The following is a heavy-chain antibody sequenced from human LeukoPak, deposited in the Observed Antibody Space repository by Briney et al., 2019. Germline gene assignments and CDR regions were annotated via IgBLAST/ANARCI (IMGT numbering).Heavy chain of an antibody. J-gene: IGHJ4*02. D-gene: IGHD6-13*01. CDR1: GGSISSSSYY. Sequence: SETLSLTCTVSGGSISSSSYYWGWIRQPPGKGLEWIGSIYYSGSTYYNPSLKSRVTISVDTSKNQFSLKLSSVTAADTAVYYCARLVIAAAGRGSFDYWGQGTLVTVSS. V-gene: IGHV4-39*01. CDR3: ARLVIAAAGRGSFDY. CDR2: IYYSGST.